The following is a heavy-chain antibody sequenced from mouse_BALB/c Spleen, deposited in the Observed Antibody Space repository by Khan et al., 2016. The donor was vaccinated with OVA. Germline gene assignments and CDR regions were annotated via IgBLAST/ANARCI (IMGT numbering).Heavy chain of an antibody. V-gene: IGHV3-6*02. CDR2: ISYDGSH. CDR1: DYSITSGYY. CDR3: ARGYPFAY. D-gene: IGHD1-1*01. J-gene: IGHJ3*01. Sequence: LPPSAPGLVKPSQSLSLTCSVTDYSITSGYYWNWIRQFPGNKLEWMGYISYDGSHNYNPSLKNRIYITLATPKNQFFLKLKSVTTEDTATYYFARGYPFAYWGQGTLVTVSA.